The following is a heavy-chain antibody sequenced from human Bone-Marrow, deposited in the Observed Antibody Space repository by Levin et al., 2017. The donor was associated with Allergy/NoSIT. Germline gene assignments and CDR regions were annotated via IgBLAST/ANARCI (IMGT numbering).Heavy chain of an antibody. D-gene: IGHD3-22*01. CDR1: GFSFNTYH. CDR2: ISSGSGTS. CDR3: ARETTYYFDTGGDLRAGWYFDL. J-gene: IGHJ2*01. Sequence: GGSLRLSCAASGFSFNTYHMPLVRQAPGKGLECISYISSGSGTSDYADSVKGRFTISRDNANNSMYLQMNSLRAEDTAVYYCARETTYYFDTGGDLRAGWYFDLWGRGTLVTVSS. V-gene: IGHV3-48*01.